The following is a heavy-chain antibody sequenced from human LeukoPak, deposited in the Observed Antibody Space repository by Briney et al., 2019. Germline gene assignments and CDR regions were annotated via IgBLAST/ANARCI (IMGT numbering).Heavy chain of an antibody. CDR3: AKSGSGKVDY. J-gene: IGHJ4*02. Sequence: GGSLRLSCAASGFTFSSSAMSWVRQAPGKGLEWVSGISGSGGNTSYAHSVKGRFTVSRDNSKNTLFLQMSSLRAEDTAIYYCAKSGSGKVDYWGQGTLVTVSS. CDR1: GFTFSSSA. V-gene: IGHV3-23*01. D-gene: IGHD3-10*01. CDR2: ISGSGGNT.